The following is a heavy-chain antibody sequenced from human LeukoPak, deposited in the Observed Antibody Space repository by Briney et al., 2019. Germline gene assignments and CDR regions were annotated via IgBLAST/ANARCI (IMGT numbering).Heavy chain of an antibody. D-gene: IGHD1-26*01. J-gene: IGHJ4*02. CDR3: ARVSGSYAPLDY. Sequence: ASVKVSCKASGYTFTSYGITWVRQAPGQGLEWMGWISAYNGNTNYARKLQGRVTMTTDTSTSTVYMELRSLRSDDTAVYYCARVSGSYAPLDYWGQGTLVTVSS. CDR1: GYTFTSYG. V-gene: IGHV1-18*01. CDR2: ISAYNGNT.